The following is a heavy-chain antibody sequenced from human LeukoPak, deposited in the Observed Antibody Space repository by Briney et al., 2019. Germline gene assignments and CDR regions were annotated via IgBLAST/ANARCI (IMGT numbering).Heavy chain of an antibody. Sequence: SETLSLTCTVSGYSISSGLYWGWIRQPPGKGLEWIGSIYHSGITYYNPSLKSRVTMSVDTSKNQFSLKLSSVTAADTAVYYCSRERYVYCGGDCYYFDYWGQGTLITVSS. J-gene: IGHJ4*02. CDR3: SRERYVYCGGDCYYFDY. CDR2: IYHSGIT. CDR1: GYSISSGLY. V-gene: IGHV4-38-2*02. D-gene: IGHD2-21*02.